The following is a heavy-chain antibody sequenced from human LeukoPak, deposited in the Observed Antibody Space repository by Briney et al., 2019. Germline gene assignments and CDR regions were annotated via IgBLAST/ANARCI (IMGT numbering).Heavy chain of an antibody. CDR1: GGSVLNHY. V-gene: IGHV4-59*02. J-gene: IGHJ6*03. CDR2: TYSNGRT. Sequence: SETLSLTCRVFGGSVLNHYWSWLRQSPGKGLVWIVYTYSNGRTNYNPSLKSRVNISVDTSENQFSLRLTSVTAADTAVYFCGRMWAAGVYYYYYMDVWGKGTTVSISS. D-gene: IGHD6-13*01. CDR3: GRMWAAGVYYYYYMDV.